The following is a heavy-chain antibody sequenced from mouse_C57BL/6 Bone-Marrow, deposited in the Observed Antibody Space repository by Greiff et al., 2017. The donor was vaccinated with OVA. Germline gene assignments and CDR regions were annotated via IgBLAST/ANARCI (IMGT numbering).Heavy chain of an antibody. CDR1: GFTFSSYA. Sequence: EVQGVESGEGLVKPGGSLKLSCAASGFTFSSYAMSWVRQTPEKRLEWVAYISSGGDYIYYADTVKGRFTISRDNARNTLYLQMSSLKSEDTAMYYCTRDRGPYYFDYWGQGTTLTVSS. CDR3: TRDRGPYYFDY. CDR2: ISSGGDYI. J-gene: IGHJ2*01. V-gene: IGHV5-9-1*02.